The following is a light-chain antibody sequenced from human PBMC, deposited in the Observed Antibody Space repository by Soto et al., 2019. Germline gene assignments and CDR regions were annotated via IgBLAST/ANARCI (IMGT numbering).Light chain of an antibody. J-gene: IGLJ2*01. V-gene: IGLV2-14*03. CDR1: TSDVGGYNY. CDR2: NVN. Sequence: QSVLTQPASVSGSPGQSITIPCTGATSDVGGYNYVSWYQHHPGEALKLIIYNVNDRPSGVSDRFSASKSGNTASLTISGLQAEDEGDYYCSSYTSSITQVLFGGGTKLTVL. CDR3: SSYTSSITQVL.